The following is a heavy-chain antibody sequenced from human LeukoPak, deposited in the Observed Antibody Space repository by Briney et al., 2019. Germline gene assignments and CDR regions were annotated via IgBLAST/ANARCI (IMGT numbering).Heavy chain of an antibody. D-gene: IGHD4-11*01. V-gene: IGHV3-30-3*01. Sequence: GGSLRLSCAASGFTFSSYAMHWVRQAPGKGLEWVAVISYDGSNKYYADSVKGRFTISRDNSKNTLYLQMNSLRAEDTAVYYCARVGTYSVTVTTLPDYWGQGTLVTVSS. CDR3: ARVGTYSVTVTTLPDY. CDR2: ISYDGSNK. J-gene: IGHJ4*02. CDR1: GFTFSSYA.